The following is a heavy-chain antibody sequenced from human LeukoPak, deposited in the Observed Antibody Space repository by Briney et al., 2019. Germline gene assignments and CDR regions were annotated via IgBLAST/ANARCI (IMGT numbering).Heavy chain of an antibody. J-gene: IGHJ1*01. CDR1: GFTFDDYA. CDR3: AKDITDYGDAAGYFQH. V-gene: IGHV3-43D*03. CDR2: ISWDGGST. D-gene: IGHD4-17*01. Sequence: GGSLRLSCAASGFTFDDYAMHWVRQAPGKGLEWVSLISWDGGSTYYADSVKGRFTISRDNSKKSLYLQMNSLRAEDTALYYCAKDITDYGDAAGYFQHWGQGTLVTVSS.